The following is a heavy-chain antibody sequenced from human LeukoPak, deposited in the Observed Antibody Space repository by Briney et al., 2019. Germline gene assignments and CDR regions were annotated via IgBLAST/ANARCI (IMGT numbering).Heavy chain of an antibody. J-gene: IGHJ4*02. Sequence: ASVKVSCKASGYTYSSYGISWVRQAPGQGLEWMGWICAYNGDTNYAQKLQGRVTMTTDTSTSTAYMELRSLRSDDTAVYYCARGPYCNGVTCYSQYFDYWGQGTLVTVSS. CDR1: GYTYSSYG. CDR3: ARGPYCNGVTCYSQYFDY. D-gene: IGHD2-15*01. CDR2: ICAYNGDT. V-gene: IGHV1-18*01.